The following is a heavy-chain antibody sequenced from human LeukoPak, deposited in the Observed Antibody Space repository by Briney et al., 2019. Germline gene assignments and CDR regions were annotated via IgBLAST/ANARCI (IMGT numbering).Heavy chain of an antibody. J-gene: IGHJ4*02. CDR1: GFSVTSTY. CDR3: ARRDGYNFFDY. Sequence: GGSLRLSCVASGFSVTSTYMSWVRQAPGKGLEWVSVFYVGGATYYADSVKGRFTISRDNSENTLYLQMKSLRAEDTAVYYWARRDGYNFFDYWGQGTLVTVSS. CDR2: FYVGGAT. D-gene: IGHD5-24*01. V-gene: IGHV3-53*01.